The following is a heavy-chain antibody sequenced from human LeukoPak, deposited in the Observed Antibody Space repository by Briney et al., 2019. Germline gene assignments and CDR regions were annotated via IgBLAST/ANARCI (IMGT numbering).Heavy chain of an antibody. D-gene: IGHD3-10*01. CDR2: IYSGGST. CDR3: AGGSVMVRGVTSFGFDY. CDR1: GFTVSSNY. V-gene: IGHV3-53*01. J-gene: IGHJ4*02. Sequence: GGSLRLSCAASGFTVSSNYMSWVRQAPGKGLEWVSVIYSGGSTYYADSVKGRFTISRDNSKNTLYLQMNSLRAEDTAVYYCAGGSVMVRGVTSFGFDYWGQGTLVTVSS.